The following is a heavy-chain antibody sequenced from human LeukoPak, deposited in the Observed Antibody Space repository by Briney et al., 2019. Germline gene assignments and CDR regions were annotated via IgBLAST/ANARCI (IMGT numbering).Heavy chain of an antibody. D-gene: IGHD3-22*01. CDR1: GYTFTGYY. V-gene: IGHV1-2*02. J-gene: IGHJ5*02. Sequence: ASVKVSCKXSGYTFTGYYMHWVRQAPGQGLEWMGWINPKNGGTNYAQKFQGRVTMTRDTSISTAYMELSRLRSDDTAMYYCARFYDSSAYYRNNWFDPWGQGTLVTVSS. CDR2: INPKNGGT. CDR3: ARFYDSSAYYRNNWFDP.